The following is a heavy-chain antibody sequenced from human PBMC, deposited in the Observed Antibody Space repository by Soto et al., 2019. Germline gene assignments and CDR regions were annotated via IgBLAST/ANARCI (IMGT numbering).Heavy chain of an antibody. CDR1: GFTFSSYA. V-gene: IGHV3-23*01. CDR3: AKIPQGGYAFDI. Sequence: GGSLRLSCAASGFTFSSYAMSWVRQAPGKGLEWVTAISGSGGSTYYADSVKGRFTISRDNSKNTLYLQMNGQRAEGRAVYCCAKIPQGGYAFDIWGQGTMVTVSS. CDR2: ISGSGGST. J-gene: IGHJ3*02. D-gene: IGHD1-26*01.